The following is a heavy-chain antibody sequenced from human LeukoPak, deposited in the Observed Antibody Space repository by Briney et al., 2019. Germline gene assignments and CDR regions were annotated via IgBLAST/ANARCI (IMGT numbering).Heavy chain of an antibody. V-gene: IGHV3-30*18. CDR2: ISYDGSNK. Sequence: GGSLRLSCAASGFTFSSYSMNWVRQAPGKGLEWVAVISYDGSNKYYADSVKGRFTISRDNSKNTLYLQMNSLRAEDTAVYYCAKDLPGIAVAGTEMYWGQGTLVTVSS. J-gene: IGHJ4*02. D-gene: IGHD6-19*01. CDR3: AKDLPGIAVAGTEMY. CDR1: GFTFSSYS.